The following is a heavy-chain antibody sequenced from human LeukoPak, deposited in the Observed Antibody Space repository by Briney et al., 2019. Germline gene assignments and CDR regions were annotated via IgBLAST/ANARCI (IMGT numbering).Heavy chain of an antibody. V-gene: IGHV3-48*04. Sequence: GGSLRLSCAASGFTFSSFSMNWVRQAPGKGLEWVSYISSSSITIYYADSVRGRFTISRDNAKNSLYLQMNSLRAEDTAVYYCAELGITMIGGVWGKGTTVTISS. D-gene: IGHD3-10*02. J-gene: IGHJ6*04. CDR2: ISSSSITI. CDR1: GFTFSSFS. CDR3: AELGITMIGGV.